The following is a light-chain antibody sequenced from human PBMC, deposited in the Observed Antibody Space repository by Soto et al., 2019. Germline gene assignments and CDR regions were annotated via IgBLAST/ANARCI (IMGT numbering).Light chain of an antibody. V-gene: IGLV1-44*01. CDR1: SSNIGSNT. CDR3: AAWDDSLDGRV. Sequence: QSVLTQSPSAPGTPGQRVTISCSGSSSNIGSNTVNWYQQLPGTAPKLLIYTNNQRPSGVPDRFSGSKSGTSASLAISGLQSEDEADYYCAAWDDSLDGRVFGTGTKVTVL. J-gene: IGLJ1*01. CDR2: TNN.